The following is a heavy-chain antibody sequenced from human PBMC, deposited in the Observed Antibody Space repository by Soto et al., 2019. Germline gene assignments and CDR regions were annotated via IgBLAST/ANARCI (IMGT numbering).Heavy chain of an antibody. CDR1: GYTFTSYY. V-gene: IGHV1-46*01. CDR2: INPSGGST. D-gene: IGHD2-21*01. J-gene: IGHJ4*02. CDR3: ARRQFQNCGGDCYDY. Sequence: ASVKVYCKASGYTFTSYYMHWVRQAPGQGLEWMGIINPSGGSTSYAQKFQGRVTMTRDTSTSTVYMELSSLRSEDTAVYYCARRQFQNCGGDCYDYWGQGTLVTVSS.